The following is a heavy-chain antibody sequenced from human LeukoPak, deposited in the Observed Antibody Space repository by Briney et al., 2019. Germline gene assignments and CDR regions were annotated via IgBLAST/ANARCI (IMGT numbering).Heavy chain of an antibody. Sequence: KASETLSLTCAVYGGSFSGYYWSWIRQPPGKGLEWIGEINHSGSTNYNPSLKSRVTISVDTSKNQFSLKLSSVTAADTAVYYCARGRRGRMSGCLNWVEDYWGQGTLVTVSS. D-gene: IGHD3-3*01. CDR3: ARGRRGRMSGCLNWVEDY. CDR2: INHSGST. J-gene: IGHJ4*02. V-gene: IGHV4-34*01. CDR1: GGSFSGYY.